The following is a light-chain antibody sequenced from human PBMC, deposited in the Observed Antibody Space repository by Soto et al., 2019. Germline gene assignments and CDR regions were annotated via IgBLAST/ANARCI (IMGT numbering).Light chain of an antibody. V-gene: IGKV3-15*01. CDR3: QQYNNWPPWT. CDR2: DAS. Sequence: EIVMTQSPATLSLSPGERATLSCRASQSVSTNLAWYQQKPGQAPRLLIYDASTRATGFPARFSGSGSGTEVTLTISSLHSEDFAVYYYQQYNNWPPWTFGQGTKVEIK. J-gene: IGKJ1*01. CDR1: QSVSTN.